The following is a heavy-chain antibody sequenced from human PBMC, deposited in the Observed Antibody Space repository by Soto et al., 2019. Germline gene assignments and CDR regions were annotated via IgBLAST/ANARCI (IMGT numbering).Heavy chain of an antibody. CDR1: WFTFGSYS. Sequence: PGGSLRLSRVASWFTFGSYSINWVRPAPGKGLEWISYISSTSIAIYYADSVKGRFTISRDNAHNSLYLHMNSLRVEDTAVYYCARVTVAPGYWGQGTLVTVSS. CDR3: ARVTVAPGY. CDR2: ISSTSIAI. V-gene: IGHV3-48*01. J-gene: IGHJ4*02. D-gene: IGHD6-19*01.